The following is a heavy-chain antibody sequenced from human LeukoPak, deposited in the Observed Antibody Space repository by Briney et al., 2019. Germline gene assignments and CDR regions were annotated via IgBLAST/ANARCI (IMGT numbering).Heavy chain of an antibody. CDR1: GGSIISDSYY. D-gene: IGHD3-22*01. V-gene: IGHV4-39*07. J-gene: IGHJ5*02. CDR3: ARDSRYDSSGHAP. Sequence: SQTLSLTCTVSGGSIISDSYYWAWIRQPPGKGLEWIGSAYYNGETYYNPSLKSRVTISVDTSKSQFSLKLSSVTAADTAIYFCARDSRYDSSGHAPWGQGSLVTASS. CDR2: AYYNGET.